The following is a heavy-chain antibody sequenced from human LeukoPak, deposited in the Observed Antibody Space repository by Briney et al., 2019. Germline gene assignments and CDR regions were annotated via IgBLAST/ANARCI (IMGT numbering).Heavy chain of an antibody. D-gene: IGHD3-22*01. Sequence: SETLSLTCAVSGGSISSGGYSWSWIRQPPGKGLEWIGYIYHSGSTYYNPSLKSRVTISVDTSKNQFSLKLSSVTAADTAVYYCARQERHDSSGYYYYWGQGTLVTVSS. J-gene: IGHJ4*02. CDR3: ARQERHDSSGYYYY. V-gene: IGHV4-30-2*01. CDR1: GGSISSGGYS. CDR2: IYHSGST.